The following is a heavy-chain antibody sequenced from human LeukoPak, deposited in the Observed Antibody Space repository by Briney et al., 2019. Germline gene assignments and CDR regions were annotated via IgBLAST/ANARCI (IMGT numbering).Heavy chain of an antibody. CDR1: GFAFSNAW. CDR2: IKSKTDGGTT. J-gene: IGHJ6*02. Sequence: GGSLRLSCAASGFAFSNAWMSWVRQAPGKGLEWVGRIKSKTDGGTTDYAAPVKGRFTISRDDSKNTLYLQMNSLKTEDTAVYYCTTDLGYSYGYYYYGMDVWGQGTTVTVSS. CDR3: TTDLGYSYGYYYYGMDV. V-gene: IGHV3-15*01. D-gene: IGHD5-18*01.